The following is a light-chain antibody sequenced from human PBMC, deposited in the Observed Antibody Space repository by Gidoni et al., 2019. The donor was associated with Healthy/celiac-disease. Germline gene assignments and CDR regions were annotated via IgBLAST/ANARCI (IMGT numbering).Light chain of an antibody. Sequence: DIQMTQSPSSLSASVGDRVTITCQASQDISNYLNWYQQKPGKAPKLLIYDASNFETGVPSRFSGSGSGTDFTFTIRSLQPEDIATYYCQQYDNLLITFGQGTRLEIK. J-gene: IGKJ5*01. CDR2: DAS. CDR1: QDISNY. V-gene: IGKV1-33*01. CDR3: QQYDNLLIT.